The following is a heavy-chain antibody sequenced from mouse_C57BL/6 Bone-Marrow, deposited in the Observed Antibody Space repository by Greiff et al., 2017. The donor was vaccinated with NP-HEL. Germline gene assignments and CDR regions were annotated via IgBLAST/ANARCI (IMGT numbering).Heavy chain of an antibody. D-gene: IGHD3-3*01. CDR1: GFNIKDDY. Sequence: VQLQQSGAELVRPGASVKLSCTASGFNIKDDYMHWVKQRPEQGLEWIGWIDPENGDTEYDEKFQGKATITADKSSNTAYLQLSSLTSEDSAVYYCTAQGRTEKFAYWGRGKRATVTA. V-gene: IGHV14-4*01. CDR3: TAQGRTEKFAY. CDR2: IDPENGDT. J-gene: IGHJ3*01.